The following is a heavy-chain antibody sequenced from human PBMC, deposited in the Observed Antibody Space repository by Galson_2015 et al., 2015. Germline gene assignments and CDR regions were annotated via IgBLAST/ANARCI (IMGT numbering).Heavy chain of an antibody. J-gene: IGHJ4*02. V-gene: IGHV4-39*01. CDR3: ARVGVIVVVPAAPKNYYDSSGYEFDY. Sequence: TLSLTCTVSGGSISSSRYYWGWIRQPPGKGLEWIGSIYYSGSTYYNPSLKSRVTISVDTSKNQFSLKLSSVTAADTAVYYCARVGVIVVVPAAPKNYYDSSGYEFDYWGQGTLVTVSS. CDR2: IYYSGST. CDR1: GGSISSSRYY. D-gene: IGHD3-22*01.